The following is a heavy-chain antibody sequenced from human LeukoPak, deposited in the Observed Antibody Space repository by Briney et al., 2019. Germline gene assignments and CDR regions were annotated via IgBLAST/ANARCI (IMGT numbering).Heavy chain of an antibody. CDR2: IIPIFGTA. CDR1: GGTFSSYA. J-gene: IGHJ5*02. V-gene: IGHV1-69*06. Sequence: SVKVSCKASGGTFSSYAISWVRQAPGQGLEWMGGIIPIFGTANYTQKFQGRVTITADKSTSTAYMELSSLRSEDTAVYYCARKVPNDSSGYYYRGQFDPWGQGTLVTVSS. D-gene: IGHD3-22*01. CDR3: ARKVPNDSSGYYYRGQFDP.